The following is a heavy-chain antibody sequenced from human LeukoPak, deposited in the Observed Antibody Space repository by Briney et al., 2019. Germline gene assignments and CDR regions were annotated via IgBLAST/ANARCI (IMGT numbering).Heavy chain of an antibody. CDR1: GFTFSRFG. CDR3: AKVLTGYCGSTSCLFDS. V-gene: IGHV3-30*02. Sequence: GGSLRLSSAASGFTFSRFGMHRVGQAPGQELEGGAYIRYHGSNINYADSVKGRFTIYRYNTKDTMYLQRSSLRAEDTAVYYCAKVLTGYCGSTSCLFDSWGQGTLVTVSS. J-gene: IGHJ4*02. D-gene: IGHD2-2*01. CDR2: IRYHGSNI.